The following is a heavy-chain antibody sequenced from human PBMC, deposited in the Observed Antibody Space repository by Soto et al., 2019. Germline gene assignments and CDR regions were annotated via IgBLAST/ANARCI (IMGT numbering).Heavy chain of an antibody. CDR1: GFTVSSNY. V-gene: IGHV3-66*01. D-gene: IGHD3-22*01. CDR2: IYSGGST. J-gene: IGHJ6*02. Sequence: SLRLSCAASGFTVSSNYMSWVRQAPGKGLEWVSVIYSGGSTYYADSVKGRFTISRDNSKNTLYLQMNSLRAEDTAVYYCARYDSSGYYWPYYYYGMDVWGQGTTVTVSS. CDR3: ARYDSSGYYWPYYYYGMDV.